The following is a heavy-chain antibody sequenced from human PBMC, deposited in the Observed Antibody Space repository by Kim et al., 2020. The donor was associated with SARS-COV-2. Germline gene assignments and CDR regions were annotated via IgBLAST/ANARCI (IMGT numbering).Heavy chain of an antibody. CDR2: IYYSGST. V-gene: IGHV4-59*01. CDR1: GGSISSYY. Sequence: SETLSLTCTVSGGSISSYYWSWIRQPPGKGLEWIGYIYYSGSTNYNPSLKSRVTISVDTSKNQFSLKLSSVTAADTAVYYCARIDSSGYYYGTYWYFDLWGRGTLVTVSS. J-gene: IGHJ2*01. CDR3: ARIDSSGYYYGTYWYFDL. D-gene: IGHD3-22*01.